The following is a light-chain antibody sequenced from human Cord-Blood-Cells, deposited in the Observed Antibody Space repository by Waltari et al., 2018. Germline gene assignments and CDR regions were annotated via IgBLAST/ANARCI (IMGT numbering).Light chain of an antibody. V-gene: IGKV3-20*01. CDR1: QSVSSSY. CDR2: GAS. J-gene: IGKJ4*01. CDR3: QQYGSSPPLT. Sequence: EIVLTQSPGTLSLSPGERATLSCRASQSVSSSYLAWDQQKTGQAPRLLLYGASSRATGSPDRFSGSGSGTDFTLTISRLEPEDFAVYYCQQYGSSPPLTFGGGTKVEIK.